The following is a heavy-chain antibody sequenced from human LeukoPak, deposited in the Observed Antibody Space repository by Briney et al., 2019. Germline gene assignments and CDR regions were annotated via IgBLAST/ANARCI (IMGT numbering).Heavy chain of an antibody. CDR1: GFTFSSYA. CDR2: ISYDGSNK. D-gene: IGHD1-26*01. CDR3: AREGELLRSGYFDY. V-gene: IGHV3-30*04. J-gene: IGHJ4*02. Sequence: PGGSLRLSCAASGFTFSSYAMHWVRQAPGKGLEWVAVISYDGSNKYYADSVNGRFTISRDNSKNTLYLQMNSLRAEDTAVYYCAREGELLRSGYFDYWGQGTLVTVSS.